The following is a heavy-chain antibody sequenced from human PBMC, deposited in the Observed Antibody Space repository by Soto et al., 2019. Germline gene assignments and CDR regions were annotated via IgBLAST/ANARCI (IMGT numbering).Heavy chain of an antibody. J-gene: IGHJ5*02. CDR1: GGDISTYY. D-gene: IGHD2-15*01. Sequence: QVQLQESGPGLVKPSETLSLTCTVSGGDISTYYWTWIRQPAGKGLEWIGRIYSSGSTKYNPSLKSRVTMSLDTSKKQFSLRLSSVTVAETAVYYCAGGLRVSGWFDPGGQETLVTFSP. V-gene: IGHV4-4*07. CDR2: IYSSGST. CDR3: AGGLRVSGWFDP.